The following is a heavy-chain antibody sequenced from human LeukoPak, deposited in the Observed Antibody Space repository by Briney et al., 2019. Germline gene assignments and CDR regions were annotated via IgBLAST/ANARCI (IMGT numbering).Heavy chain of an antibody. Sequence: PGGSLRLSCAASGFTVSSNYMSWVRQAPGKGLEWVSVIYSGGSTYYADSVKGRFTISRDNSKNTLYLQMNSLRAEDTAVCYCARHCSSTSCYPLGGQGTLVTVSS. CDR2: IYSGGST. V-gene: IGHV3-66*02. CDR1: GFTVSSNY. D-gene: IGHD2-2*01. J-gene: IGHJ4*02. CDR3: ARHCSSTSCYPL.